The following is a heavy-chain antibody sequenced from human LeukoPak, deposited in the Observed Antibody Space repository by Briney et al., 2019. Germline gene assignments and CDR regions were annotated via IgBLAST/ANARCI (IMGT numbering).Heavy chain of an antibody. CDR2: IKSKSEGGTT. J-gene: IGHJ6*02. CDR3: TTDEMSNYYYSDMDV. D-gene: IGHD5-24*01. Sequence: PVGSLRLSCAASGFTFSNAWMTWVHQAPGQGLEWVSRIKSKSEGGTTDYAAPVKGRFSVSRDDSKNTPYLQMDSLKIEDTAVYYCTTDEMSNYYYSDMDVWGQGTTVTVSS. CDR1: GFTFSNAW. V-gene: IGHV3-15*01.